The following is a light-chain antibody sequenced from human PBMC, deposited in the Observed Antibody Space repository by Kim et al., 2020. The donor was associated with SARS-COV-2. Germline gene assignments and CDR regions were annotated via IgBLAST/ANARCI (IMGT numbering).Light chain of an antibody. CDR2: GAS. CDR3: QQYASSPGT. Sequence: LSPGEGAFLSCRASQSVSSNYVAWYQQKPGQAPRLLIYGASTRATGIPDRFSGSVSETDFTLTISRLEPEDFAVYYCQQYASSPGTFGQGTKLEI. CDR1: QSVSSNY. V-gene: IGKV3-20*01. J-gene: IGKJ2*01.